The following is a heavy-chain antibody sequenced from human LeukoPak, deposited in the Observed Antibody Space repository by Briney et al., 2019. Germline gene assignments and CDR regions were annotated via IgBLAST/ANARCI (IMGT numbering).Heavy chain of an antibody. CDR2: IYSGGST. D-gene: IGHD1-14*01. J-gene: IGHJ4*02. V-gene: IGHV3-66*01. CDR1: GGSISGYY. CDR3: AREGNRGYFDY. Sequence: ETLSLTCTVSGGSISGYYWSWVRQAPGKGLEWVSVIYSGGSTYYADSVKGRFTISRDNSKNTLYLQMNSLRAEDTAVYYCAREGNRGYFDYWGQGTLVTVSS.